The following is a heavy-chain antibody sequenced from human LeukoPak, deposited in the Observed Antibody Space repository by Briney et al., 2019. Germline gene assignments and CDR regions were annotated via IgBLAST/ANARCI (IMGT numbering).Heavy chain of an antibody. D-gene: IGHD3-9*01. CDR1: GGSFSGYY. Sequence: SETLSLTCAVYGGSFSGYYWSWIRQPPGKGLEWIGEINHSGSTNYNPSLKSRVTISVDTSKNQFSLKLSSVTAADTAVYYCAAAINYDILTGYFCWGQGTLVTVSS. CDR3: AAAINYDILTGYFC. J-gene: IGHJ4*02. CDR2: INHSGST. V-gene: IGHV4-34*01.